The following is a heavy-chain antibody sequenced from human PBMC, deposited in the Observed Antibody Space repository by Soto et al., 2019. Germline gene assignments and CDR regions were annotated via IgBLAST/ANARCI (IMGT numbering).Heavy chain of an antibody. D-gene: IGHD5-12*01. CDR2: IKEDGSKK. CDR1: GFTFSTYW. CDR3: ARGGYSSFAN. V-gene: IGHV3-7*01. J-gene: IGHJ4*02. Sequence: EVQVVESGGGLVQPGGSLRLSCAASGFTFSTYWMSWVRQAPGKGLEWVANIKEDGSKKYYVDSVKGRFTISRDNARNSLLLQMNSLRVEDTAIYYCARGGYSSFANWGQGTLVTVSS.